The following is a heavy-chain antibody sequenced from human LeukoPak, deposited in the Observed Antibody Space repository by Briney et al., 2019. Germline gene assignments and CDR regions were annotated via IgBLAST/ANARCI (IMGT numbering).Heavy chain of an antibody. CDR3: ARVVGASLPLIDY. V-gene: IGHV1-69*04. Sequence: GSSVKVSCRASGGTFSSYAISWVRQAPGQGLEWMGRIIPILGIANYAQKFQGRVTITADKSTSTAYMELRSLRSDDTAVYYCARVVGASLPLIDYWGQGTLVTVSS. CDR1: GGTFSSYA. J-gene: IGHJ4*02. D-gene: IGHD1-26*01. CDR2: IIPILGIA.